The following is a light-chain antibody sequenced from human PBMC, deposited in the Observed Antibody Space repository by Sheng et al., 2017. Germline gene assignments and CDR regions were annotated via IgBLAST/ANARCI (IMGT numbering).Light chain of an antibody. Sequence: EIVLTQSPATLSLSPGDRAALSCRASQSISSYLAWYQQKPGQAPRLLIYNGSNRATGIPARFSGSGSGTDFTLTISSLEPEDFAVYYCQQRANWPLTFGGGTEGGDQT. CDR2: NGS. J-gene: IGKJ4*01. V-gene: IGKV3-11*01. CDR3: QQRANWPLT. CDR1: QSISSY.